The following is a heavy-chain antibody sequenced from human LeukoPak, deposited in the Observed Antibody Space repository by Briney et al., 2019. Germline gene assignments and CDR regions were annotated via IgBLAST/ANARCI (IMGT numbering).Heavy chain of an antibody. Sequence: PGGSLRLSCAASGFPFSSRWMSWVRQAPGKGLEWVANIKADGSEKYYVDSVKGRFTVSRDNARNSLYLQMNSLRAEDTGLYYCAASIAYRSSWFADYWGQGTLVTVSS. CDR3: AASIAYRSSWFADY. D-gene: IGHD6-13*01. CDR1: GFPFSSRW. CDR2: IKADGSEK. J-gene: IGHJ4*02. V-gene: IGHV3-7*02.